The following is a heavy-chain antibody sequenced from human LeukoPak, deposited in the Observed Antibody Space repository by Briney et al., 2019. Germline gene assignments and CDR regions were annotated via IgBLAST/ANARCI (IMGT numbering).Heavy chain of an antibody. CDR3: AKDYGSGSYLYYYYYMDV. V-gene: IGHV1-46*01. CDR2: INPTGGST. D-gene: IGHD3-10*01. J-gene: IGHJ6*03. Sequence: ASVKVSCKASGYTFTSYYMHWVRQAPGEGLEWMGIINPTGGSTSYAQKFQGRVTMTRDTSTNTVYMELSSLRSEDTAVYYCAKDYGSGSYLYYYYYMDVWGKGTTVTISS. CDR1: GYTFTSYY.